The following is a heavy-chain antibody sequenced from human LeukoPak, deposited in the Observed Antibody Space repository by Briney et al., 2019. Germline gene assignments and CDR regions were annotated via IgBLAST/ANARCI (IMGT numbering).Heavy chain of an antibody. V-gene: IGHV3-23*01. D-gene: IGHD3-3*01. CDR3: ARDHPYYDFWSGYYEGFYNWFDP. CDR2: ISASGGST. J-gene: IGHJ5*02. CDR1: GFTFSSYA. Sequence: GGSLRLSCAASGFTFSSYAMSWVRQAPRKGLEWVSAISASGGSTYYADSVKGRFTISRDNSKDTLYLQMNSLRAEDTAVYYCARDHPYYDFWSGYYEGFYNWFDPWGQGTLVTVSS.